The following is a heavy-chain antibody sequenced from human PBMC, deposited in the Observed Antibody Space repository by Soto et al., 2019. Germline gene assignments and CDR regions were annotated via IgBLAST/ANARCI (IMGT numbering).Heavy chain of an antibody. CDR3: ARGGTFAYDTSGYSVY. CDR1: GYTFSAYY. V-gene: IGHV1-2*02. Sequence: GASVKVSCKTSGYTFSAYYMHWVRQAPGQGLEWLGWINPKSGGTLYAQKFQGRVTMTRETSISTAYMELSRLRSDDTAVYYCARGGTFAYDTSGYSVYWGQGTLVTVSS. D-gene: IGHD3-22*01. J-gene: IGHJ4*02. CDR2: INPKSGGT.